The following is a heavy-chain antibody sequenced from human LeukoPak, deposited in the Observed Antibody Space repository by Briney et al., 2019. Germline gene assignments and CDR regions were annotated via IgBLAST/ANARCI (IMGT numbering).Heavy chain of an antibody. V-gene: IGHV3-21*01. J-gene: IGHJ5*02. CDR3: ARDYSSGCYLPLLNWSDP. CDR1: GFTFSSYS. Sequence: PGGSLRLSCAASGFTFSSYSMNWVRQAPGKGLGWVSSISSSSSYIYYADSVKGRFTISRDNAKNSLYLQMNSLRAEDTAVYYGARDYSSGCYLPLLNWSDPWGQEPWSPSPQ. CDR2: ISSSSSYI. D-gene: IGHD6-19*01.